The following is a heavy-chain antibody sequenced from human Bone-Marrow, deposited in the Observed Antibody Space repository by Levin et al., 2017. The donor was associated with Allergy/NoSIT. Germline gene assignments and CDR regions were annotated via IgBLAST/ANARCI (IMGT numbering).Heavy chain of an antibody. CDR1: GFTFSPYA. D-gene: IGHD3-3*01. V-gene: IGHV3-23*01. J-gene: IGHJ6*02. CDR2: INGTDTAT. CDR3: GRALEYYDSWSDSPGAPYYGVDV. Sequence: GESLKISCTASGFTFSPYAMNWVRQAPGKGLEWVSIINGTDTATYYADSVKGRFTISRDNSKNTLYLQMNSLRADDTAIYYCGRALEYYDSWSDSPGAPYYGVDVWGQGTTVTVSS.